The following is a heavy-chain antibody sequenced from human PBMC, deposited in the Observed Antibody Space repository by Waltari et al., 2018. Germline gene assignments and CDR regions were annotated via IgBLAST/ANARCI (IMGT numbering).Heavy chain of an antibody. CDR2: INPKNGDT. CDR1: GYSFTAYH. Sequence: QVQLVQSGTEVKKPGASVKVSCQASGYSFTAYHLHRVRQTPGQGLEWLGWINPKNGDTGYAQNFLGRVTMTSDTSINTVYMDLSGLRSDDTAVFYCARDPGPIVGAPDYWGQGTLVTVSS. CDR3: ARDPGPIVGAPDY. D-gene: IGHD1-26*01. J-gene: IGHJ4*02. V-gene: IGHV1-2*02.